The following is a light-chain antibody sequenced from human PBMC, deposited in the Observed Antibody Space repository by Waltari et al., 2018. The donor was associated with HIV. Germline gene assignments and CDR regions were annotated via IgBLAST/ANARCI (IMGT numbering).Light chain of an antibody. V-gene: IGLV1-51*01. Sequence: QSVLTQPPSVSAAPGPKVTISCSGSSSNIGNNYVSWYQQLPGTAPKLLIYDDNERPSGIPDRFSGSKSGTSATLGITGLQTGDEADYYCGTWDSGVSAVVFGGGTKLTVL. CDR3: GTWDSGVSAVV. CDR1: SSNIGNNY. J-gene: IGLJ2*01. CDR2: DDN.